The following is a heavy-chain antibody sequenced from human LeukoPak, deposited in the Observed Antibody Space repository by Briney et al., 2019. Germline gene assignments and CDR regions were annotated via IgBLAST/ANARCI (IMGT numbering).Heavy chain of an antibody. D-gene: IGHD3-3*01. V-gene: IGHV3-23*01. CDR3: AKTGAITIFGVESSPYYYYGMDV. CDR2: ISGSGGST. Sequence: GGSLRLSCAASGFTFSSYAMSWVRQAPGKGLEWVSAISGSGGSTYYADSVKGRFTISRDNSKYTLYLQVNSLRAEDTAVYYCAKTGAITIFGVESSPYYYYGMDVWGQGTTVTVSS. J-gene: IGHJ6*02. CDR1: GFTFSSYA.